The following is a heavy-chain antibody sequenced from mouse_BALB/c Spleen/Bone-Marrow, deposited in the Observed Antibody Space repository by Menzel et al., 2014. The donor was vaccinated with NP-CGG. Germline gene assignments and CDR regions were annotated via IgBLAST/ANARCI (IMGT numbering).Heavy chain of an antibody. V-gene: IGHV1-19*01. J-gene: IGHJ2*01. CDR1: GYTFTDYY. CDR3: ARTGY. Sequence: DVQLQESGPELVKPGASVKMSCKASGYTFTDYYMDWVKQSHGESFEWIGRVTPYNGGTTYNQKFKGKATLTVDKSSSTAYMALNSLTSEDSAVYYCARTGYWGQGTTLTVSS. CDR2: VTPYNGGT.